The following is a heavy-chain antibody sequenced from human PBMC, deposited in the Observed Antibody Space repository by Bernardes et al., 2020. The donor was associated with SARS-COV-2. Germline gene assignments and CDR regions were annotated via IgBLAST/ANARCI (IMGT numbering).Heavy chain of an antibody. CDR3: ARHDRYYFGMNV. CDR2: IYYGGST. Sequence: SETLSLTCTVSGGSINGYYWSWIRQPPGKGLEWIGYIYYGGSTNYSPSLKSRVTISVDTSKDQFSLKLSSVTAADTAIYYCARHDRYYFGMNVWGQGTTVTVSS. CDR1: GGSINGYY. J-gene: IGHJ6*02. V-gene: IGHV4-59*08.